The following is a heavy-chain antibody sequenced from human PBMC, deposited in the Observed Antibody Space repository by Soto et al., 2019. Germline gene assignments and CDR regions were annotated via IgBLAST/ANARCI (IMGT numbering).Heavy chain of an antibody. V-gene: IGHV1-69*12. CDR1: GGTFSSYA. CDR2: IIPIFGTA. Sequence: QVQLVQSGAEVKKPGSSVKVSCKASGGTFSSYAIRWVRQAPGQGLEWMGGIIPIFGTANYAQKFQGRVTXTXVESTSTAYMELSGLGSEDRAVYYGARCSDGGSLDYWGQGTLVTVSS. D-gene: IGHD3-10*01. J-gene: IGHJ4*02. CDR3: ARCSDGGSLDY.